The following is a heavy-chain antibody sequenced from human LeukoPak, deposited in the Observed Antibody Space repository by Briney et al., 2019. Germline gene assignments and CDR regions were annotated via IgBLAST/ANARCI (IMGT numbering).Heavy chain of an antibody. CDR2: ISGSGVTT. CDR1: GFTYSTYA. V-gene: IGHV3-23*01. D-gene: IGHD4-17*01. CDR3: AKGATTRSTVITYYFDN. Sequence: GGSLRLSCAASGFTYSTYAMSWVRQAPGKGLEWVSGISGSGVTTYYTDSVKGRFTISRDNAKNTLYLQIDTMRAEDTAVYYCAKGATTRSTVITYYFDNWGQGTLVTVSS. J-gene: IGHJ4*02.